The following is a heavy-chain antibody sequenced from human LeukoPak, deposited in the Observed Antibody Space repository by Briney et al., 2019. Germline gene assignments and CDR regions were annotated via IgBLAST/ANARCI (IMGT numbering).Heavy chain of an antibody. Sequence: PSQTLSLTCTVSGGSISSGGYYWSWIRQHPGKGLEWIGYIYYSGSTYYNPSLKSRVTISVDTSKNQFSLKLSSVTAADTAVYYCARARYFDWSIDYWGQGTPVTVSS. CDR2: IYYSGST. CDR3: ARARYFDWSIDY. D-gene: IGHD3-9*01. J-gene: IGHJ4*02. V-gene: IGHV4-31*03. CDR1: GGSISSGGYY.